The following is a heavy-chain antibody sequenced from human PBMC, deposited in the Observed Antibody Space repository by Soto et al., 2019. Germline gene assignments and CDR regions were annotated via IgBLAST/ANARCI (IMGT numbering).Heavy chain of an antibody. V-gene: IGHV3-23*01. CDR3: AKVYDSSGYYSSYFDY. CDR1: GFTFSSYA. CDR2: ISGSGGST. J-gene: IGHJ4*02. D-gene: IGHD3-22*01. Sequence: XGSLRLSCAASGFTFSSYAMSWVRQAPGKGLEWVSAISGSGGSTYYADSVKGRFTISRDNSKNTLYLQMNSLRAEDTAVYYCAKVYDSSGYYSSYFDYWGQGTLVTVSS.